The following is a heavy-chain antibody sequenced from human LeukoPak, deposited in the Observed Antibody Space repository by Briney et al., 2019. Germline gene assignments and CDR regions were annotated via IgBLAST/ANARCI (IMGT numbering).Heavy chain of an antibody. CDR2: INPNSGNT. CDR3: ARGDSAAKGGVIVVVPAARYYYYMDV. J-gene: IGHJ6*03. V-gene: IGHV1-8*03. CDR1: GYTFTGYY. Sequence: GASVKVSCKASGYTFTGYYMHWVRQAPGQGLEWMGWINPNSGNTGYAQKFQGRVTITRNTSISTAYMELSSLRSEDTAVYYCARGDSAAKGGVIVVVPAARYYYYMDVWGKGTTVTVSS. D-gene: IGHD2-2*01.